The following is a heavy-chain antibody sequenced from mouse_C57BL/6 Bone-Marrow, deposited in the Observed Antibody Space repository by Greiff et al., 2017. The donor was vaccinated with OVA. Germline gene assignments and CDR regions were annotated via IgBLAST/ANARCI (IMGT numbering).Heavy chain of an antibody. CDR2: IHPSDSDT. D-gene: IGHD1-1*01. J-gene: IGHJ1*03. CDR3: AIGGSITTVVRYWYFDG. V-gene: IGHV1-74*01. Sequence: QVQLQQPGAELVKPGASVKVSCKASGYTFTSYWLHWVKQRPGQGLEWIGRIHPSDSDTNYNHKFKGKATLTVEKSSSTAYMQLRSLTSEDSAVYYGAIGGSITTVVRYWYFDGWGTGTTVTVSS. CDR1: GYTFTSYW.